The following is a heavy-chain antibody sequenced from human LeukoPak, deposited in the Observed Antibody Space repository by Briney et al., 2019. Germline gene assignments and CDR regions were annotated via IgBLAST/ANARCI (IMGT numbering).Heavy chain of an antibody. CDR1: GYSFTSSW. V-gene: IGHV5-51*01. CDR3: ARYTDHYYFDY. J-gene: IGHJ4*02. D-gene: IGHD1-1*01. Sequence: GESLKISCKGSGYSFTSSWIGWVRQMPGKGLEWMGIIYPGDSDTRYGPSFQGQVTISADKSISTAYPQWSSLNTSDTAMYYCARYTDHYYFDYWGQGTLVTVSS. CDR2: IYPGDSDT.